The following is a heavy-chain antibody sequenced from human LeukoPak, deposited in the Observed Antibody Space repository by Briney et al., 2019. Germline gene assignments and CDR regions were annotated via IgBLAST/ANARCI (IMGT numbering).Heavy chain of an antibody. Sequence: SETLSLTCTVSGGSISSYYWSWIRQPPGKGLEWIGYIYYSGSTNYNPSPKSRGTISLGTSTNQFSLKLNSVTAADPAVYYCARESASSSWPDAFHIWPQGPMVTVSS. CDR2: IYYSGST. J-gene: IGHJ3*02. CDR1: GGSISSYY. D-gene: IGHD6-13*01. V-gene: IGHV4-59*01. CDR3: ARESASSSWPDAFHI.